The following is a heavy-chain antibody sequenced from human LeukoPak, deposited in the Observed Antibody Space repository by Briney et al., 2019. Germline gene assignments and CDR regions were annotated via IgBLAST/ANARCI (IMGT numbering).Heavy chain of an antibody. Sequence: PSETLSLTCTVSGGSISSSSYYWGWIRQPPGKGLEWIGSIYYSGSTYYNPSLKSRVTISVDTSKNQFSLKLSSVTAADTAVYYCASAPLRTRQQWLYYWGQGTLVTVSS. CDR2: IYYSGST. J-gene: IGHJ4*02. CDR3: ASAPLRTRQQWLYY. V-gene: IGHV4-39*07. D-gene: IGHD6-19*01. CDR1: GGSISSSSYY.